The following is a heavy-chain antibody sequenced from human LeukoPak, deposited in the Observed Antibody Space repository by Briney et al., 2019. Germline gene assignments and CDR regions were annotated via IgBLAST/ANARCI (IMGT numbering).Heavy chain of an antibody. CDR2: ISGSGGSR. J-gene: IGHJ4*02. D-gene: IGHD3-22*01. CDR1: GFTFNNYA. Sequence: PGGSLRLSCSASGFTFNNYAMSWVRRAPGKGLEWVSGISGSGGSRNYADSVKGRFTISRDNSKNTLYLQMNSLRAEDTAVYYCAKDGAYDSSGYSRFDYWGQGTLVTVSS. CDR3: AKDGAYDSSGYSRFDY. V-gene: IGHV3-23*01.